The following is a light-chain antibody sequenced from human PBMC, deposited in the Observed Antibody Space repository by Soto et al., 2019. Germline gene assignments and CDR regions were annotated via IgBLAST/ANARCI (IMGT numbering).Light chain of an antibody. V-gene: IGKV3-20*01. Sequence: ESVLTQSPGTLSLSPGERATLSCRTSQSVSSSYLAWYQQRIGQAPRLLIYGASIRVTGIPDRFSGSGSGTDFTLTISRLEPEDFAVYYCQQYGDSALLTFGGGTRIDIK. CDR2: GAS. J-gene: IGKJ4*01. CDR3: QQYGDSALLT. CDR1: QSVSSSY.